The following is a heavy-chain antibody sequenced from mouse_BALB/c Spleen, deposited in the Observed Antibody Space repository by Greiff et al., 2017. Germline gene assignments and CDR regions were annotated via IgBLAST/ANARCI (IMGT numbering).Heavy chain of an antibody. CDR2: MSYSGST. CDR3: ARGFYGSSYWFAY. V-gene: IGHV3-2*02. Sequence: EVQLQQSGPGLVKPSQSLSLTCTVTGYSITSDYAWNWIRQFPGNKLEWMGYMSYSGSTSYNPSLKSRISITRDTSKNQFFLQLNSVTTEDTATYYCARGFYGSSYWFAYWGQGTLVTVSA. J-gene: IGHJ3*01. CDR1: GYSITSDYA. D-gene: IGHD1-1*01.